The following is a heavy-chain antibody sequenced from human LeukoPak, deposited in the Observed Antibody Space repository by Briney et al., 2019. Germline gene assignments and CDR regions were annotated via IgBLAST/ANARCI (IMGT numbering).Heavy chain of an antibody. CDR2: IRYDGSNK. D-gene: IGHD6-6*01. J-gene: IGHJ6*03. Sequence: PGGSLRLSCAASGFTFSSYGMHWVRQAPGKGLEWVAFIRYDGSNKYYADSVKGRFIISRDNSKNTLYLQMNSLRAEDTAVYYCAKDPGEAPPGYYMDVWGKGTTVTISS. V-gene: IGHV3-30*02. CDR3: AKDPGEAPPGYYMDV. CDR1: GFTFSSYG.